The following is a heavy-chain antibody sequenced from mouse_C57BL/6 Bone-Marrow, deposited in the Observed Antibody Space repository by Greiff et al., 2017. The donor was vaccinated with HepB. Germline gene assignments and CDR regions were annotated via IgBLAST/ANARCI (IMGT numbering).Heavy chain of an antibody. Sequence: EVKLMESGGGLVQPGESLKLSCESNEYEFPSHDMSWVRKTPEKRLELVAAITSDGGSTYYPDTMERRFIISRDNTKKTLYLQMSSLRSEDTALYYCARPRYYGSSFYFDYWGQGTTLTVSS. CDR3: ARPRYYGSSFYFDY. J-gene: IGHJ2*01. CDR1: EYEFPSHD. CDR2: ITSDGGST. V-gene: IGHV5-2*01. D-gene: IGHD1-1*01.